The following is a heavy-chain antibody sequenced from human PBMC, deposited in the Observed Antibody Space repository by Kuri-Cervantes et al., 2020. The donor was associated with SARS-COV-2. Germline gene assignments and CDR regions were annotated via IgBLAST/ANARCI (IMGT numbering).Heavy chain of an antibody. CDR2: ISSNGGST. V-gene: IGHV3-64*01. CDR3: ARVYYYYYMDV. CDR1: GFTFSSYA. Sequence: GESLKISCAASGFTFSSYAMHWVRQAPGKGLEYVSAISSNGGSTYYANSVKGRFTISRDNSKNTLYLQMGSLRAEDMAVYYCARVYYYYYMDVWGKGNTVTGAS. J-gene: IGHJ6*03.